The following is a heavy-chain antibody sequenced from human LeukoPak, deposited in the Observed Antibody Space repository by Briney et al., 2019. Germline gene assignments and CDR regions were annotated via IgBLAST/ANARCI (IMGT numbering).Heavy chain of an antibody. V-gene: IGHV3-30*18. CDR1: GFTFSSYG. Sequence: PGGSLRLSCAASGFTFSSYGMHWVRQAPGKGLEWVAVISYDGSNKYYADYVKGRFTISRDNSKNTLYLQMNSLRAEGTAMYYCAKPLYYHGSGSYYYFDYWGQGTLVTV. D-gene: IGHD3-10*01. CDR3: AKPLYYHGSGSYYYFDY. J-gene: IGHJ4*02. CDR2: ISYDGSNK.